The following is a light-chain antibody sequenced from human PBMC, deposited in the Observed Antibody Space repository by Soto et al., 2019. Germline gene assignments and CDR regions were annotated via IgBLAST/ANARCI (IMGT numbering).Light chain of an antibody. CDR2: GAS. J-gene: IGKJ1*01. Sequence: EIGMTQSPATLSVSPGERATLSRRASQSVSSNLAWYQQKPGQAPRLLIYGASTRATGIPARFSGSGSGTEFTLTISSLQSEDFAVYYCQQYNNWPPVTFGQGTKVEIK. CDR3: QQYNNWPPVT. CDR1: QSVSSN. V-gene: IGKV3-15*01.